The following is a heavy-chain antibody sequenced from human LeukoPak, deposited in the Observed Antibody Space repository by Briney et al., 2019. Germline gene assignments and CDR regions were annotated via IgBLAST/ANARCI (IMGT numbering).Heavy chain of an antibody. Sequence: SETLSLTCTVSGGSISSGGYFSSWIRQHPGKGLEWIGYISYGGRTHYTSSLKSRVIISVDTSENQLSLRLSSVTDTDTAIYYCARGEGRYNWFDPWGQGTLVTVSS. CDR3: ARGEGRYNWFDP. J-gene: IGHJ5*02. V-gene: IGHV4-31*03. CDR2: ISYGGRT. CDR1: GGSISSGGYF.